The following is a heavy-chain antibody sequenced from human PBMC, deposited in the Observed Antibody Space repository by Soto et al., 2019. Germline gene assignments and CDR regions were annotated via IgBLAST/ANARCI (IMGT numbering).Heavy chain of an antibody. CDR1: GGSFSGYY. V-gene: IGHV4-34*01. Sequence: SETLSLTCAVYGGSFSGYYWSWIRQPPGKGLEWIGEINHSGSTNYNPSLKSRVTISVDTSKNQFSLKLSSVTAADTAVYYCARGRGYSYGYSTPYYYYGMDVWGQGTTVTVSS. CDR2: INHSGST. D-gene: IGHD5-18*01. CDR3: ARGRGYSYGYSTPYYYYGMDV. J-gene: IGHJ6*02.